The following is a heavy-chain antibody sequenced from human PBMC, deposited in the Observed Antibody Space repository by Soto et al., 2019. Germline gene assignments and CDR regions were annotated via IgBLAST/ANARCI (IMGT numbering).Heavy chain of an antibody. CDR1: GYSFTSYW. CDR2: IYPGDSDT. Sequence: EVQLVQSGAEVKQPGESLKISGKGSGYSFTSYWIGWVRQMHGKGLEWRGIIYPGDSDTRYSPSFQCQVTISADKSIDTAYLPWSSLKASYAAMYYCARLERQPLVHYYDYSYMDVWGKGTTVTVSS. CDR3: ARLERQPLVHYYDYSYMDV. D-gene: IGHD6-13*01. V-gene: IGHV5-51*03. J-gene: IGHJ6*03.